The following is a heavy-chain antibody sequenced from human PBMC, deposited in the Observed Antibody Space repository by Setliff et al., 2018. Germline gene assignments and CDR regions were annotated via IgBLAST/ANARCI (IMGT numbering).Heavy chain of an antibody. CDR1: GGTFSSYA. J-gene: IGHJ3*02. Sequence: SVKVSCKASGGTFSSYAIGWVRQAPGQGLEWMGGIIPILGIANYAQKFQGRVTITADKSTSTAYMELSSLRSEDTAVYNCARDRRMGEERGHAFDIWGQGTMVTVSS. CDR2: IIPILGIA. V-gene: IGHV1-69*10. D-gene: IGHD3-16*01. CDR3: ARDRRMGEERGHAFDI.